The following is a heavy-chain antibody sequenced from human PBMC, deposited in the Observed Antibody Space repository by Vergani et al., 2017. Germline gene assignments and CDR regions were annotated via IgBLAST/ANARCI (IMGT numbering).Heavy chain of an antibody. V-gene: IGHV1-2*02. Sequence: QVQLVQSGAEVKKPGASVKVSCKASGYTFTGYYMHWVRQAPGQGLEWMGWINPNSGGTNYAQKFQGRVTMTRDTSISTTYMELSRLRSDDTAVYYCARLAVAGPPEDAFDIWGQGTMVTVSS. CDR1: GYTFTGYY. CDR3: ARLAVAGPPEDAFDI. CDR2: INPNSGGT. D-gene: IGHD6-19*01. J-gene: IGHJ3*02.